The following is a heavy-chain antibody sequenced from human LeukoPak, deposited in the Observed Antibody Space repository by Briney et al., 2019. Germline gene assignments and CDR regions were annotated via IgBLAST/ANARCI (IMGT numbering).Heavy chain of an antibody. CDR2: ISAYNGNT. J-gene: IGHJ4*02. CDR3: AVNYYGSGSSSNFDY. D-gene: IGHD3-10*01. V-gene: IGHV1-18*01. CDR1: GYTFTSYG. Sequence: VASVTVSCKASGYTFTSYGISWVRQAPGQGLEWMGWISAYNGNTNYAQKLQGRVTMTTDTSTSTAYMELRSLRSDDTAVYYCAVNYYGSGSSSNFDYWGQGTLVTVSS.